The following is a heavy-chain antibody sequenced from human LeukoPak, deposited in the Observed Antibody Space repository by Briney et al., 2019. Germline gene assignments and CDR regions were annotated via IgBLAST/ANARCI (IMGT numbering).Heavy chain of an antibody. CDR3: ARDRPLIPGYTYYYSEY. J-gene: IGHJ4*02. CDR1: GYTFTTYA. D-gene: IGHD5-18*01. V-gene: IGHV7-4-1*02. CDR2: INTNTGNP. Sequence: GASVKVSCRASGYTFTTYALNWVRQAPGQGLEWMGWINTNTGNPTYAQGFTGRFVFSLDTSVSTAYLQISSLKTEDTAVYYCARDRPLIPGYTYYYSEYWGQGTLVTASS.